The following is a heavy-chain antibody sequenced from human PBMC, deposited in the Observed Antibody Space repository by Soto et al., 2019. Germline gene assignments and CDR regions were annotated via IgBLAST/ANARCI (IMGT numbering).Heavy chain of an antibody. J-gene: IGHJ4*02. Sequence: QVQLVQSGAEVKKPGSSVKVSCKASGGTFSSYAISWVRQAPGKGLEWLGGIIPTFGTANYAQKFQGRVTITADESTSTAYMELSSLRSEDTAVYYCARDNGSGWYPQAGTFDYWGQGTLVTVSS. D-gene: IGHD6-19*01. CDR3: ARDNGSGWYPQAGTFDY. CDR1: GGTFSSYA. V-gene: IGHV1-69*01. CDR2: IIPTFGTA.